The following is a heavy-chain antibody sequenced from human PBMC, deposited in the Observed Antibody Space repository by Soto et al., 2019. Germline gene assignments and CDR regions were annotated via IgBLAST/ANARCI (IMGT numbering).Heavy chain of an antibody. CDR3: ARVGYDILTGGGADAFDI. Sequence: ASVKVSCKASGYTFTSYGISWVRQAPGQGLEWMGWISAYNGNTNYAQKLQGRVTMTTDTSTSTAYMELRSLRSDDTAVYYCARVGYDILTGGGADAFDIWGQGTMVTVSS. V-gene: IGHV1-18*01. CDR2: ISAYNGNT. CDR1: GYTFTSYG. J-gene: IGHJ3*02. D-gene: IGHD3-9*01.